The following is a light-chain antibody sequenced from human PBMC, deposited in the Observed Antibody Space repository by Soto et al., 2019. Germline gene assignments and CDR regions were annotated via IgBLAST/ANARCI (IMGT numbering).Light chain of an antibody. CDR1: QSISTW. CDR3: HQYNSYLLT. V-gene: IGKV1-5*03. Sequence: DIQMTQSPSTLSASVGDRVTITCRASQSISTWLAWYQQKPGKAPKLLIYKASNLESGVPSRFSGSGSGTEFTLTISSLQPDDFATYYCHQYNSYLLTFGGGTKVEIK. J-gene: IGKJ4*01. CDR2: KAS.